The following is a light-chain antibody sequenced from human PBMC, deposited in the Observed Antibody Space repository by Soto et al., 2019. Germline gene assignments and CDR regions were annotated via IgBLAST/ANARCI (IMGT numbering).Light chain of an antibody. CDR3: AAWDDSLSGPV. Sequence: QSVLTQPPSVSGAPGQRVTISCTGGRSNIEAGYHVHWYQQLPGRAPKLLVFGNDNRPSGVPDRFSGSRSSTSASLAITGLQPEDEAVYYCAAWDDSLSGPVFGGGTKLTVL. J-gene: IGLJ3*02. CDR2: GND. V-gene: IGLV1-40*01. CDR1: RSNIEAGYH.